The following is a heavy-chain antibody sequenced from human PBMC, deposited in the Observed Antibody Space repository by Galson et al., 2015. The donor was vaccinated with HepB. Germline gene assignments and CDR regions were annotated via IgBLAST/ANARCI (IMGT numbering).Heavy chain of an antibody. J-gene: IGHJ4*02. CDR3: ARVAPEDAWEFPSRRIDS. D-gene: IGHD1-26*01. Sequence: SETLSLTCIVSGGSISLYSWSWIRQSPGKALEWLGSISYTGSTDYQPSIKGRVTMSVDTAKRQFSLSLTSVSPADTAVYYCARVAPEDAWEFPSRRIDSWGQGTLIAVSS. V-gene: IGHV4-59*01. CDR2: ISYTGST. CDR1: GGSISLYS.